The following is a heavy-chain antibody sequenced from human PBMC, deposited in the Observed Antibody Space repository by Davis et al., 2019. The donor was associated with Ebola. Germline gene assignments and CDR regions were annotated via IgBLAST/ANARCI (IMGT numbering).Heavy chain of an antibody. J-gene: IGHJ4*02. CDR2: VKQDGSEK. V-gene: IGHV3-7*01. CDR1: GFTFGSYW. CDR3: ARAWGGSSWYGDVDY. Sequence: GGSLRLSCAASGFTFGSYWMSWVRQAPGKGLEWVANVKQDGSEKYYVDSVKGRFTISRDNAKNSLYLQMNSLRAEDTAVYYCARAWGGSSWYGDVDYWGQGTLVTVSS. D-gene: IGHD6-13*01.